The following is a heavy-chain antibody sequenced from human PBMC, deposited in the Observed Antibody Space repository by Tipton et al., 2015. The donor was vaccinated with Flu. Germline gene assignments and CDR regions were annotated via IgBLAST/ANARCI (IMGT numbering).Heavy chain of an antibody. Sequence: TLSLTCTVSGAYIGNGNYYWSWIRQPAGKGLEWIGYIYYSGSTNYNPSLKSRVTISVDTSKNQFSLKLSSVTAADTAVYYCARDSAAHYGMDVWGQGTTVTVSS. CDR2: IYYSGST. V-gene: IGHV4-61*01. CDR3: ARDSAAHYGMDV. CDR1: GAYIGNGNYY. D-gene: IGHD6-13*01. J-gene: IGHJ6*02.